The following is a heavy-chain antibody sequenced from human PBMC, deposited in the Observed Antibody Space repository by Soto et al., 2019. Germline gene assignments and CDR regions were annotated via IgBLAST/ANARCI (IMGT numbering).Heavy chain of an antibody. Sequence: GESLKISCKASGSTFASYGITWVRQAPGQGLEWIGWINADNGNTKFGQNFRGRVTMTTDTSTTIAYMELRSLTSDDTAVYYCARALGYYDRSGYYYLPDNWGQGTLVTVSS. CDR3: ARALGYYDRSGYYYLPDN. J-gene: IGHJ4*02. D-gene: IGHD3-22*01. CDR2: INADNGNT. CDR1: GSTFASYG. V-gene: IGHV1-18*01.